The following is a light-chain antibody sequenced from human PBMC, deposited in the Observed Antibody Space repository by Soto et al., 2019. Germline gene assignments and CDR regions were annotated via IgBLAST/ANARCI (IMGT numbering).Light chain of an antibody. J-gene: IGLJ2*01. Sequence: QSALTQPRSVSGSPGQSVTISCTGTNSDVGHYNYVSWYQQHPGKAPKLIIFDVDKRPSGVPDRFSGSKSGNTASLTISGLQAEDEYDYYCCSYAGSSWIFGGGTKLTVL. CDR2: DVD. CDR3: CSYAGSSWI. V-gene: IGLV2-11*01. CDR1: NSDVGHYNY.